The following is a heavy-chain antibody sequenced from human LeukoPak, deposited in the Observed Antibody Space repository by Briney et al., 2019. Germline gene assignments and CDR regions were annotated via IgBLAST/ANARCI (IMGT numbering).Heavy chain of an antibody. V-gene: IGHV4-4*07. D-gene: IGHD6-13*01. Sequence: SETLSLTCTVSGGSISSYYWSWIRQPAGKGLERIGRIYTSGSTNYNPSLKSRVTMSVDTSKNQFSLKLSSVTAADTAVYYCARGYSSSWYDWFDPWGQGTLVTVSS. CDR3: ARGYSSSWYDWFDP. CDR2: IYTSGST. CDR1: GGSISSYY. J-gene: IGHJ5*02.